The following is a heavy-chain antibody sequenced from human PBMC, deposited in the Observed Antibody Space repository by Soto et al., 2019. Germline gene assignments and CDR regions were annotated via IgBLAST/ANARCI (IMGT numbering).Heavy chain of an antibody. Sequence: ASVKVSCKASGYTFTSYAMHWVRQAPGQRLEWMGWINAGNGNTKYSQKFQGRVTITRDTSASTAYMELSSLRSEDTAVYYCAADIVATINEVYYYYYMDVWGKGTTVTVS. CDR2: INAGNGNT. J-gene: IGHJ6*03. CDR3: AADIVATINEVYYYYYMDV. CDR1: GYTFTSYA. D-gene: IGHD5-12*01. V-gene: IGHV1-3*01.